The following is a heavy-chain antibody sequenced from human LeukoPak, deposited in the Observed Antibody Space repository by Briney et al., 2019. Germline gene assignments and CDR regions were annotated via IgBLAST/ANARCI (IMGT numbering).Heavy chain of an antibody. Sequence: GGSLRLSCAASGFTFSSYGMHWVRQAPGKGLEWVAVISYDGSNKYYADSVKGRFTISRDNSKNTLYLQMNSLRAEDTAVYYCAKDLTLYYYYGMDVRGQGTTVTVSS. CDR2: ISYDGSNK. CDR1: GFTFSSYG. J-gene: IGHJ6*02. V-gene: IGHV3-30*18. CDR3: AKDLTLYYYYGMDV. D-gene: IGHD3-9*01.